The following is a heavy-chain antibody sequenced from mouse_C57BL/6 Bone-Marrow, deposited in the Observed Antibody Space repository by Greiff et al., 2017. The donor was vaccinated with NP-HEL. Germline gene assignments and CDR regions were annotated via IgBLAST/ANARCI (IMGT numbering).Heavy chain of an antibody. CDR2: IDPETGGT. CDR3: TRKQTVDV. J-gene: IGHJ1*03. CDR1: GYTFTDYE. Sequence: QVQLQQSGAELVRPGASVTLSCKASGYTFTDYEMHWVKQTPVHGLEWIGAIDPETGGTAYNQKFKGKAILTADKSSSTAYMALRSLTSDDSAVYYCTRKQTVDVWGTGTTVTVSS. V-gene: IGHV1-15*01.